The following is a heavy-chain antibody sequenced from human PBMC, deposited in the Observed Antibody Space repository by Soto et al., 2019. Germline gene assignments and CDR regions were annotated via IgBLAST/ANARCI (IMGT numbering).Heavy chain of an antibody. V-gene: IGHV3-23*01. D-gene: IGHD3-10*01. CDR3: AKGRGGSGSLTPRVDF. CDR1: VFTFNNSA. CDR2: ISGGGDTT. J-gene: IGHJ4*02. Sequence: VQLLESGGGLVQPGGSLRLSCAASVFTFNNSAMTWVRQAPGKGLEWVSAISGGGDTTSYADSVQGRFTVSRDGSKTTLYLQMSSLRAEETALSYCAKGRGGSGSLTPRVDFWGEGTLVTVSS.